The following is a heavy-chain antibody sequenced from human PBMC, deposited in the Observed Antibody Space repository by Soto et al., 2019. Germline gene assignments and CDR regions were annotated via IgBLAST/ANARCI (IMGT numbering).Heavy chain of an antibody. CDR1: GGSISSYY. V-gene: IGHV4-59*01. CDR2: IYYSGST. D-gene: IGHD1-7*01. Sequence: TLSLTCTVSGGSISSYYWSWIRQPPGKGLEWIGYIYYSGSTNYNPSLKSRVTISVDTSKNQFSLKLSSVTAADTAVYYCARGNWNYEKYYYYGMDVWGQGTTVTVS. CDR3: ARGNWNYEKYYYYGMDV. J-gene: IGHJ6*02.